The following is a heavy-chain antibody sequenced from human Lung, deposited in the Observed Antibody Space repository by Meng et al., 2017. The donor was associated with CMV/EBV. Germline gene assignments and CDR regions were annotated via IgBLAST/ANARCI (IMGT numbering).Heavy chain of an antibody. CDR3: ARHYDSSWFGY. J-gene: IGHJ4*02. CDR1: GYSFATYW. Sequence: GGSXRLSCKSSGYSFATYWIGWVRQMPGKDLEWMGMIYCGDSKTIYSPFFQGQVTISADKSISTAYLQWSSLQASDTAMYYCARHYDSSWFGYWGQGTLVTVSS. CDR2: IYCGDSKT. V-gene: IGHV5-51*01. D-gene: IGHD6-13*01.